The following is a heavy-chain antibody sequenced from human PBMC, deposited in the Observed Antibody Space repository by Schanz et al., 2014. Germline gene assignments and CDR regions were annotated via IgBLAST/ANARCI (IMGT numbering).Heavy chain of an antibody. J-gene: IGHJ4*02. CDR2: ISPTGSST. Sequence: DVQLLESGGGLVQPGESLRLSCAASGFTFTTYAMTWVRQAPGKGLEWVSNISPTGSSTYYADSVKGRFTISRDNSKNHLYLQMNSLRAEDTAIYFCAKDGRLPYYGTGSDFDYWAREPWSPSPQ. V-gene: IGHV3-23*01. CDR1: GFTFTTYA. CDR3: AKDGRLPYYGTGSDFDY. D-gene: IGHD3-22*01.